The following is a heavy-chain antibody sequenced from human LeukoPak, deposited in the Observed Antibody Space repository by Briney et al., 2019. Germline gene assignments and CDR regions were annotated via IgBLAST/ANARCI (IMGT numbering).Heavy chain of an antibody. CDR2: INHSGST. Sequence: SETLSLTCAIYGGSFSGYYWNWIRQSPGKGLEWIGEINHSGSTNYNPSLKSRVTISIDTSKSQFSLKLNSVTAADTAVYYCARRGRGDSYGSPDCWGQGTLVTVSS. J-gene: IGHJ4*02. V-gene: IGHV4-34*01. CDR1: GGSFSGYY. CDR3: ARRGRGDSYGSPDC. D-gene: IGHD5-18*01.